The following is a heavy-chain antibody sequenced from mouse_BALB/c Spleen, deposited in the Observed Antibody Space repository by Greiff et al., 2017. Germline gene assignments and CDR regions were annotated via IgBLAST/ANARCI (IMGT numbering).Heavy chain of an antibody. J-gene: IGHJ2*01. CDR1: GYTFTDYN. V-gene: IGHV1S29*02. CDR3: ARGLWLSYFDY. D-gene: IGHD2-2*01. Sequence: VHVKQSGPELVKPGASVKISCKASGYTFTDYNMHWVKQSHGKSLEWIGYIYPYNGGTGYNQKFKSKATLTVDNSSSTAYMELRSLTSEDSAVYYCARGLWLSYFDYWGQGTTLTVSS. CDR2: IYPYNGGT.